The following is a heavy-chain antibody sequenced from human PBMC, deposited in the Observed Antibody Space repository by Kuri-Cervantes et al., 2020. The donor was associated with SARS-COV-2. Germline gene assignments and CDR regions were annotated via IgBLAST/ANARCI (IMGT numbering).Heavy chain of an antibody. Sequence: SVKVSCKASGGTFSSYTISWVRQAPGQGLEWMGRIIPILGIANYAQKFQGRVTITADKSTSTAFMELSSLRSEDTAVYYCARELLAAAGSHAFDIWGQGTMVTVSS. CDR3: ARELLAAAGSHAFDI. D-gene: IGHD6-13*01. V-gene: IGHV1-69*04. J-gene: IGHJ3*02. CDR2: IIPILGIA. CDR1: GGTFSSYT.